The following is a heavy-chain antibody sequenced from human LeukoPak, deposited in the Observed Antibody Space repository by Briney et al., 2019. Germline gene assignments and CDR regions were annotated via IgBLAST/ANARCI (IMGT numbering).Heavy chain of an antibody. D-gene: IGHD3-3*01. CDR2: ISGSSTTI. V-gene: IGHV3-11*04. CDR3: AKAFWSGYYSEIYYYYYYMDV. CDR1: GFTFSDYY. Sequence: PGGSLRLSCAASGFTFSDYYMSWIRQAPGKGLEWISYISGSSTTIYYADSVKGRFTISRDNSKNTLYLQMNSLRAEDTAVYYCAKAFWSGYYSEIYYYYYYMDVWGKGTTVTVSS. J-gene: IGHJ6*03.